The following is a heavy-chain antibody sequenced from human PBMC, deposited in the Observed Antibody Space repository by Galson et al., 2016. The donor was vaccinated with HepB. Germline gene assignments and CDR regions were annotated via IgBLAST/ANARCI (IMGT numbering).Heavy chain of an antibody. V-gene: IGHV4-30-2*01. CDR3: ARVSLVQEVVDY. CDR2: IYGGGRT. D-gene: IGHD2/OR15-2a*01. J-gene: IGHJ4*02. CDR1: GGYISSGGNS. Sequence: TLSLTCDVSGGYISSGGNSWTWIRQPPGKGLEWIGYIYGGGRTFYNSSLKNRVAISVDTSKNQFSLNLTSVTAADTAVYFCARVSLVQEVVDYWSQGILVTVSS.